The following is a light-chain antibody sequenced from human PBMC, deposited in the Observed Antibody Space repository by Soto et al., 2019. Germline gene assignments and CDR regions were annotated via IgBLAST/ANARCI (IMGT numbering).Light chain of an antibody. V-gene: IGKV1-6*01. CDR2: AAS. J-gene: IGKJ1*01. CDR3: LQDYSYPRT. CDR1: QGVRND. Sequence: AIQMTQSPSSLSASVGDRVTITCRASQGVRNDLGWYQHKPGKAPKVLIYAASSLQSGVPSRFSGSGSGTDFTLTISNLQPEDAATYYCLQDYSYPRTFGQGTKVEIK.